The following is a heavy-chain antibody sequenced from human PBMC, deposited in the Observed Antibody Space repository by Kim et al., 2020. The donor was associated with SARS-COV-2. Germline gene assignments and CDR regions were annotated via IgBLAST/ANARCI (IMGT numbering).Heavy chain of an antibody. CDR3: ARELPAAYYYYGMDV. Sequence: GGSLRLSCAASGFTFSSYSMNWVRQAPGKGLECVSYISSSSSTIYYADSVKGRFTISRDNAKNSLYLQMNSLRDEDTAVYYCARELPAAYYYYGMDVWGQGTTVTVSS. CDR1: GFTFSSYS. D-gene: IGHD2-2*01. V-gene: IGHV3-48*02. J-gene: IGHJ6*02. CDR2: ISSSSSTI.